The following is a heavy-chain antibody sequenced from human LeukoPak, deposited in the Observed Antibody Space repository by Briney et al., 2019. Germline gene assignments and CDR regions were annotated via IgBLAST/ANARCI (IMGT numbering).Heavy chain of an antibody. CDR1: GGSFSGYY. D-gene: IGHD5-18*01. CDR3: ARGQEGYSYGYAFDY. V-gene: IGHV4-34*01. CDR2: INHSGST. J-gene: IGHJ4*02. Sequence: SETLSLTCAVYGGSFSGYYWSWIRQPPGKGLEWIGEINHSGSTNYNPSLKSRVTISVDTSKNQFSLKLSSVTAADTAVYYCARGQEGYSYGYAFDYWGQGTLVTVSS.